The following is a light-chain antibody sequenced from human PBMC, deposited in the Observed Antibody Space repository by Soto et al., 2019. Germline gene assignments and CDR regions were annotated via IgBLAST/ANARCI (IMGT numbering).Light chain of an antibody. J-gene: IGKJ1*01. CDR2: DAS. CDR1: QSISSW. CDR3: QQYNSYSA. V-gene: IGKV1-5*01. Sequence: DIQMTQSPSPLSASVGDRVTITFRASQSISSWLAWYQQKPGKAPKLLIYDASSLESGVPSRFSGSGSGTEFTLTISSLQPDDFANYYCQQYNSYSAVGQG.